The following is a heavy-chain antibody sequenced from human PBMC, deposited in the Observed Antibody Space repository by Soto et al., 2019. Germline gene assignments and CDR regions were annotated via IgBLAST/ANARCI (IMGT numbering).Heavy chain of an antibody. J-gene: IGHJ5*02. Sequence: EVQLLESGGGLVQPGGSLRLSCAASGFMFSSYTMSWVRQAPGKGLEWVSGISDSGGSTYYADSVKGRFTISRDNSKNTLFLQMFSLRAEDTDVYYCAKDRSPLPTDYGDCYTDIWFDPWGQGTLVTVSS. V-gene: IGHV3-23*01. CDR3: AKDRSPLPTDYGDCYTDIWFDP. D-gene: IGHD4-17*01. CDR2: ISDSGGST. CDR1: GFMFSSYT.